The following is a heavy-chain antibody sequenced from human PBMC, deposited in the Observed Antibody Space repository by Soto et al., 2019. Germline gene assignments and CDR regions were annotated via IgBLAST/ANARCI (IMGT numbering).Heavy chain of an antibody. CDR1: GYSFSSFL. D-gene: IGHD1-1*01. CDR3: ARAPSSNWYYTDV. Sequence: PGDSLKISCEASGYSFSSFLIGWVRQMPGKGLEWMGIIYPGDSETRYSPSFQGQVTISADKSISTAYLQWSSLKASDTAMYYCARAPSSNWYYTDVWGKGTTVTVSS. CDR2: IYPGDSET. V-gene: IGHV5-51*01. J-gene: IGHJ6*03.